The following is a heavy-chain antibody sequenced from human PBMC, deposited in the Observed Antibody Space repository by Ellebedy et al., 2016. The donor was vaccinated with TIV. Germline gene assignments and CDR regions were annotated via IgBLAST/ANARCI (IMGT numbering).Heavy chain of an antibody. V-gene: IGHV4-39*01. CDR2: IYYGGNT. CDR3: ARGQYNSGTKSMDV. CDR1: GGSISSNGYY. J-gene: IGHJ6*02. Sequence: SETLSLTXTVSGGSISSNGYYWGWIRQPPGKGLEWIGSIYYGGNTYYSPSLKSRVSISVHTSRSQFSLKLSSVTAADTAVYYCARGQYNSGTKSMDVWGQGTTVTVSS. D-gene: IGHD6-19*01.